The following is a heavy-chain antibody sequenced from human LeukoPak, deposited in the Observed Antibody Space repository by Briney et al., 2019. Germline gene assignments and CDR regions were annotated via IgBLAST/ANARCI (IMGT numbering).Heavy chain of an antibody. CDR3: ARDDDSGWYSFAY. D-gene: IGHD6-19*01. CDR2: IKSKTDGGTT. J-gene: IGHJ4*02. CDR1: GFTFSSYA. V-gene: IGHV3-15*01. Sequence: PGGSLRLSCAASGFTFSSYAMSWVRQAPGKGLEWVGRIKSKTDGGTTDYAGPVKGRFTMSRDDSTNTLFLQMSSLKTEDTATYYCARDDDSGWYSFAYWGQGTLVTVSS.